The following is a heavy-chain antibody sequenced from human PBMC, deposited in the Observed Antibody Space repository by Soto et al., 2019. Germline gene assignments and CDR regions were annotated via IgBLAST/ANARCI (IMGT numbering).Heavy chain of an antibody. V-gene: IGHV3-23*01. J-gene: IGHJ4*02. D-gene: IGHD3-10*01. CDR2: ISGSGGST. Sequence: EVQVLDSGGGLVQPGGSLRLYCAASGFTFTNYPMAWGRKAPAKGLEWVSTISGSGGSTFYADSVKGRFTISRDNSKNTVYLQMNSLRVEDTAVYYCAKRPLKFEGSYFDYWGQGTLVTVSS. CDR3: AKRPLKFEGSYFDY. CDR1: GFTFTNYP.